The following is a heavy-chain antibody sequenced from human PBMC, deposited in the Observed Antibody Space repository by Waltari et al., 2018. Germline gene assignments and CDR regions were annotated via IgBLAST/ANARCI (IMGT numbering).Heavy chain of an antibody. J-gene: IGHJ3*02. CDR1: GGSFSGYY. V-gene: IGHV4-34*01. CDR2: INHSGST. D-gene: IGHD3-9*01. CDR3: ARRNPIWGAFDI. Sequence: QVQLQQWGAGLLKPSETLSLTCAVYGGSFSGYYWSWIRQPPGKGLELIGEINHSGSTNYNPSLKSRVTISVDTSKNQFSLKLSSVTAADTAVYYCARRNPIWGAFDIWGQGTMVTVSS.